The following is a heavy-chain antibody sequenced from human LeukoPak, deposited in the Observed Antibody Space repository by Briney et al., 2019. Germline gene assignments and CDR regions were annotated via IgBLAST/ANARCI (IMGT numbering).Heavy chain of an antibody. CDR3: ARHYYGSGSYLGDWFDP. CDR2: IYTSGST. CDR1: GGSISSYY. J-gene: IGHJ5*02. V-gene: IGHV4-4*07. Sequence: SETLSLTCTVSGGSISSYYWSWIRQPAGKGLEWIGRIYTSGSTNYNPSLKSRVTMSVDTSKNQFSLKLSSVTAADTAVYYCARHYYGSGSYLGDWFDPWGQGTLVTVSS. D-gene: IGHD3-10*01.